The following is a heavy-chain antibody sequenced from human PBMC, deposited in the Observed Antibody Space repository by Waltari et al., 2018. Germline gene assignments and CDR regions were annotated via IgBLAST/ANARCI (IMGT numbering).Heavy chain of an antibody. D-gene: IGHD2-15*01. J-gene: IGHJ5*02. CDR1: GFTFSNAW. Sequence: EVQLVESGGGLVKPGGSLRLSCAASGFTFSNAWMSWVRQAPGKGLEWVGRIKSKTDGGTTDYAAPVKGRFTISRDESKNTLYLQMNSLKTEDTAVYYCTTDPILNWFDPWGQGTLVTVSS. CDR3: TTDPILNWFDP. CDR2: IKSKTDGGTT. V-gene: IGHV3-15*01.